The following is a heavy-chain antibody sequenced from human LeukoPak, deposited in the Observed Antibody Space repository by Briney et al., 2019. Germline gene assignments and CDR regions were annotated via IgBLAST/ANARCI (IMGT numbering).Heavy chain of an antibody. CDR3: ARGRFQRLLCFGEAKKGSVWFDP. CDR2: INHSGST. CDR1: GGSFSGYY. D-gene: IGHD3-10*01. V-gene: IGHV4-34*01. Sequence: SETLSLTCAVYGGSFSGYYWSWIRQPPGKGLEWIGEINHSGSTNYNPSLKSRVTISVDTSKNQFSLKLSSVTAADTAVYYCARGRFQRLLCFGEAKKGSVWFDPWGQGTLVTVSS. J-gene: IGHJ5*02.